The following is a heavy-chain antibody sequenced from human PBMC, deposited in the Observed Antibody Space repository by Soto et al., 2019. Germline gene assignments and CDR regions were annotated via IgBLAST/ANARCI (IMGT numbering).Heavy chain of an antibody. CDR2: ISGSGGST. D-gene: IGHD3-3*01. CDR1: GFTFSSYA. J-gene: IGHJ6*02. Sequence: PVGSLRLSCAASGFTFSSYAMSWVRQAPGKGLEWVSAISGSGGSTYYADSVKGRFTISRDNSKNTLYLQMNSLRAEDTAVYYCAMYYDFFYYYGMDVWGQGTTVTVSS. V-gene: IGHV3-23*01. CDR3: AMYYDFFYYYGMDV.